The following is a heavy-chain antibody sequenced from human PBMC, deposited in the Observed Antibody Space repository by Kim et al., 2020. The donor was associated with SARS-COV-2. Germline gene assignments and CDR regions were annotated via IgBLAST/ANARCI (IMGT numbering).Heavy chain of an antibody. CDR3: ARAEYSSSFAYDAFDI. J-gene: IGHJ3*02. V-gene: IGHV4-39*01. Sequence: SETLSLTCTVSGGSISSSSYYWGWIRQPPGKGLEWIGSIYYSGSTYYNPSLKSRVTISVDTSKNQFSLKLSSVTAADTAVYYCARAEYSSSFAYDAFDIWGQGTMVTVSS. CDR1: GGSISSSSYY. CDR2: IYYSGST. D-gene: IGHD6-6*01.